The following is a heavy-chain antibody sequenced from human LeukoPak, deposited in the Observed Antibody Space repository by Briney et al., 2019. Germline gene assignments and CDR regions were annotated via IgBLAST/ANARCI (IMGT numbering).Heavy chain of an antibody. J-gene: IGHJ4*02. CDR3: ARIPRKYYDYVWGSYRPYYFDY. D-gene: IGHD3-16*02. CDR2: IKPNSGGT. CDR1: GYTFTGYY. Sequence: ASVKVSCKASGYTFTGYYIHWVRQAPGQGLEWMGWIKPNSGGTNYAQKFQGRVTMTRDTSISTAYMELSRLRSDDTAVYYCARIPRKYYDYVWGSYRPYYFDYWGQGTLVTVSS. V-gene: IGHV1-2*02.